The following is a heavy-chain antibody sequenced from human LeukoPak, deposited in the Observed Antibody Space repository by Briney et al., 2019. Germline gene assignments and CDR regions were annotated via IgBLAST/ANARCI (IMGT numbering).Heavy chain of an antibody. D-gene: IGHD4-17*01. CDR1: GFTFSSYS. J-gene: IGHJ5*02. CDR3: VRGRDYVGVAASLDL. Sequence: GGSLRLSCAASGFTFSSYSMNWVRQAPGKGLEWVSYISSSSSTIYYADSMKGRFTISRDNAKNSLYLQMNNLRAEDTALYYCVRGRDYVGVAASLDLWGRGTLVTVS. CDR2: ISSSSSTI. V-gene: IGHV3-48*01.